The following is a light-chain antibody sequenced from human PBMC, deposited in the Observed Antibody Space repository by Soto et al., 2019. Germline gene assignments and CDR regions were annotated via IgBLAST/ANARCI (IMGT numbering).Light chain of an antibody. Sequence: QSALTQPASVSGSPGQSITISCTGSSSDVGGNKYVSRYQQYPGKAPKLMICDVSNRPSGVSNRFSGSKSGNTASLTISGLQSEYDAEDYSEMFTGTTYVFRTGTKVTVL. CDR1: SSDVGGNKY. CDR3: EMFTGTTYV. CDR2: DVS. V-gene: IGLV2-14*01. J-gene: IGLJ1*01.